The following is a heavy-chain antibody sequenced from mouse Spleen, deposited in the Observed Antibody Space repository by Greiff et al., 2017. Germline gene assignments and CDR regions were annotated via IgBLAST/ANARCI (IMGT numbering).Heavy chain of an antibody. CDR3: ARQGRYDDFPFDY. J-gene: IGHJ2*01. V-gene: IGHV5-9-1*01. CDR1: GFTFSSYA. D-gene: IGHD2-14*01. Sequence: EVMLVESGGGLVKPGGSLKLSCAASGFTFSSYAMSWVRQTPEKRLEWVATISSGGSYTYYPDSVKGRFTISRDNAKNTLYLQMSSLRSEDTAMYYCARQGRYDDFPFDYWGQGTTLTVSS. CDR2: ISSGGSYT.